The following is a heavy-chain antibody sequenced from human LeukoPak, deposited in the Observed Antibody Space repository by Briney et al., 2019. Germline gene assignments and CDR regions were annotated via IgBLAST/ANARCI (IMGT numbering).Heavy chain of an antibody. CDR3: VIGDIVRGLFDY. CDR1: GDSVSSNSAA. CDR2: TYYRSKWYN. Sequence: SQTLSLTCAISGDSVSSNSAAWDWLRQYPSRGLEWLGRTYYRSKWYNDYAVSVKSRITINPDTSKNQFSLQLNSVTPEDTAVYYCVIGDIVRGLFDYWGQGTLVTVSS. D-gene: IGHD3-10*02. J-gene: IGHJ4*02. V-gene: IGHV6-1*01.